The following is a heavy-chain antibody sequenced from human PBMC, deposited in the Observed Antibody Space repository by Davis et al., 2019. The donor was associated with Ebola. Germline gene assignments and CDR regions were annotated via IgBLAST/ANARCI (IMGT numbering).Heavy chain of an antibody. CDR3: ARAIGGRGGWFDP. J-gene: IGHJ5*02. V-gene: IGHV4-4*02. CDR2: IYHSGST. D-gene: IGHD3-16*01. Sequence: SATLSLTCAASGCSISSSNWWSWVRQPPGQGLEWIGVIYHSGSTNYNPSPKSRVTISVDTSKNHFSLKLSSVTAADTAVYYCARAIGGRGGWFDPWGEGTLVTVSS. CDR1: GCSISSSNW.